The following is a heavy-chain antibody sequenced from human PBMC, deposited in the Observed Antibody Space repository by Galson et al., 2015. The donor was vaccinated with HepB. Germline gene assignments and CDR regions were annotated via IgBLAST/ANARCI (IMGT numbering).Heavy chain of an antibody. CDR2: VDPEDGET. CDR3: ATLLLNGFLEWLP. CDR1: GYAFTDYY. D-gene: IGHD3-3*01. J-gene: IGHJ5*02. V-gene: IGHV1-69-2*01. Sequence: VKVSCKVSGYAFTDYYMHWVQQAPGKGLEWMGLVDPEDGETIYAEKFQGRVTITADTSTDTAYMELSSLRSEDTAVYYCATLLLNGFLEWLPWGQGTLVTVSS.